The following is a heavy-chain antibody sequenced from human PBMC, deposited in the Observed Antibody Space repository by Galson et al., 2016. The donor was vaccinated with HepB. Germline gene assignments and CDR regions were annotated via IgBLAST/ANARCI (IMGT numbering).Heavy chain of an antibody. CDR1: GYTFTTYG. CDR2: ISAYNGHT. CDR3: ARVTTIFGVVIVGFDI. V-gene: IGHV1-18*04. D-gene: IGHD3-3*01. J-gene: IGHJ3*02. Sequence: SVKVSCKASGYTFTTYGISWVRQAPGQGLEWMGWISAYNGHTDYAQKFQGRVTMTTDTSTSTAYMELRSLRSDDTALYYCARVTTIFGVVIVGFDIWGQGKMVTVSS.